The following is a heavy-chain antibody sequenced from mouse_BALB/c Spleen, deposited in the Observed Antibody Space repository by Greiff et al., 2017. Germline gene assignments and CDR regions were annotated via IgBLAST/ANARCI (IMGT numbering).Heavy chain of an antibody. CDR3: ARETDYDWFAY. Sequence: EVQGVESGGGLVKPGGSLKLSCAASGFTFSSYAMSWVRQTPEKRLEWVASISSGGSTYYPDSVKGRFTISRDNARNILYLQMSSLRSEDTAMYYCARETDYDWFAYWGQGTLVTVSA. CDR1: GFTFSSYA. CDR2: ISSGGST. J-gene: IGHJ3*01. V-gene: IGHV5-6-5*01. D-gene: IGHD2-4*01.